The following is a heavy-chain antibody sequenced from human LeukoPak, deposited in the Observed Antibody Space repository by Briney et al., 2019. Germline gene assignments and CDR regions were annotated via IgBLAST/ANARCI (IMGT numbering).Heavy chain of an antibody. D-gene: IGHD3-10*02. Sequence: GESLKISCKGSGYSFTTYWIAWVRQMPGKGLEWMGIIYPGDSDTRYSPSFQGQVTISADKSVSTAYLQWSSLKASDTAMYYCARRPYYVSKIFSYHFDFWGQGTLVTVSS. CDR1: GYSFTTYW. CDR2: IYPGDSDT. CDR3: ARRPYYVSKIFSYHFDF. J-gene: IGHJ4*02. V-gene: IGHV5-51*01.